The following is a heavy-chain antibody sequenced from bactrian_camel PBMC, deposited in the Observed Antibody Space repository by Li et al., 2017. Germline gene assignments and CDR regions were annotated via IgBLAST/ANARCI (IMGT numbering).Heavy chain of an antibody. V-gene: IGHV3S40*01. Sequence: VQLVESGGGLVQPGGSLTLSCAASGFTFSSSDMSWGRQIPGKGLEWVSGIDTGGGTTYYVDSLKGRFTVSRDDAKNTVYLQLDALKTEDTAMYYCARDGGLHTFAGSRVPYDYLGQGTQVTVS. D-gene: IGHD2*01. CDR2: IDTGGGTT. CDR1: GFTFSSSD. J-gene: IGHJ4*01.